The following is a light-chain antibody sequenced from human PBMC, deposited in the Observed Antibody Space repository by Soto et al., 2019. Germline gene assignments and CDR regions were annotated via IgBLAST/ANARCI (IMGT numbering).Light chain of an antibody. CDR2: GAS. J-gene: IGKJ2*01. CDR1: QSINIY. CDR3: QQSYRSPYT. Sequence: IQMTQSPSSLSASVGDSVTVTCRASQSINIYLNWYQQKPGKAPTILIYGASSLQSGVPSRFTDGASRTDFTLTISSLQPEDFATYYCQQSYRSPYTFGQGTKLEIK. V-gene: IGKV1-39*01.